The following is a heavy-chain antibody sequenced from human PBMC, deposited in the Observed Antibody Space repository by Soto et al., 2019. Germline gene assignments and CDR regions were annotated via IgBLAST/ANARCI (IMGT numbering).Heavy chain of an antibody. CDR2: ISSSSYI. V-gene: IGHV3-21*01. D-gene: IGHD3-10*01. CDR1: GFTFSSYS. Sequence: GGSLRVSCAASGFTFSSYSMNWGRQAPGKGLEWVSSISSSSYIYYADSVKGRFTISRDNAKNSLYLQMNSLRAEDTAVYYCARDGLSGYWGQGTLVTVSS. J-gene: IGHJ4*02. CDR3: ARDGLSGY.